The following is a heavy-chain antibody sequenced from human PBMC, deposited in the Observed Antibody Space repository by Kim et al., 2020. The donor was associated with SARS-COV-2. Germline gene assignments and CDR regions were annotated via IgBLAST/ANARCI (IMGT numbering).Heavy chain of an antibody. CDR1: GFTFDDYT. J-gene: IGHJ4*02. Sequence: GGSLRLSCAASGFTFDDYTMHWVRQAPGKGLEWVSLISWDGGSTYYADSVKGRFTISRDNSKNSLYLQMNSLRTEDTALYYCAKDIGWGRWSAFDYWGQGTLVTVSS. D-gene: IGHD2-21*02. CDR3: AKDIGWGRWSAFDY. V-gene: IGHV3-43*01. CDR2: ISWDGGST.